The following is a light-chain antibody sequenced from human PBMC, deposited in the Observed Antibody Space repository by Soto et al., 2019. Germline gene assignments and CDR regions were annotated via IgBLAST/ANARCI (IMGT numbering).Light chain of an antibody. CDR3: QHYGTSPYT. V-gene: IGKV3-20*01. CDR1: QIISSTY. CDR2: GAS. Sequence: DIVLPQSPGTLSLSPGERATLSCRASQIISSTYLGWYQQKPGQAPRLLIYGASSRATGIPDRFSGSGSGTDFPLTISRLEPEDFAVYYCQHYGTSPYTFGQGTKLEIK. J-gene: IGKJ2*01.